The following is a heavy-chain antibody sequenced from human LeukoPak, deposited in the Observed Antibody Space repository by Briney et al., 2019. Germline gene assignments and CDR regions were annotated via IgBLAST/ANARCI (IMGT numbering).Heavy chain of an antibody. V-gene: IGHV1-2*02. Sequence: GASVKVSCKASGYTFTGYYMHWVRQAPGQGLEWMGWINPNSGGTNYAQKFQGRVTMTRDTSISTAYMELSRLRSDDTAVYYCARAARGVWSGYYNRYYYYYYMDVWGKGTTVTVSS. D-gene: IGHD3-3*01. CDR3: ARAARGVWSGYYNRYYYYYYMDV. J-gene: IGHJ6*03. CDR1: GYTFTGYY. CDR2: INPNSGGT.